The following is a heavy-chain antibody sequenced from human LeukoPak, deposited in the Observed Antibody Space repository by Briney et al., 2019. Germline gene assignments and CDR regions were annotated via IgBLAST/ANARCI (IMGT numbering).Heavy chain of an antibody. D-gene: IGHD2-8*01. V-gene: IGHV4-34*01. CDR1: GGSLTGYY. CDR2: VNHSGGT. J-gene: IGHJ4*02. Sequence: PSETLSLTCGVYGGSLTGYYWTWVRQPPGKRPEWIGEVNHSGGTNYNPSLKSRVTISVDTSRTQFSLKMNSVTAADTAVYYCARGNVLMLYATLDSWGQGTLVTVSS. CDR3: ARGNVLMLYATLDS.